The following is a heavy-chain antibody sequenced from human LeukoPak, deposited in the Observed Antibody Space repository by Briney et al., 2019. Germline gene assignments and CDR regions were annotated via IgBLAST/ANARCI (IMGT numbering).Heavy chain of an antibody. D-gene: IGHD3-22*01. V-gene: IGHV4-34*01. CDR2: INHSGST. CDR3: VTAPYYYDSSGYYFDY. CDR1: GGSFSGYY. J-gene: IGHJ4*02. Sequence: SETLSLTCAVYGGSFSGYYWSWIRQPPGKGLEWIGEINHSGSTNYNPSLKSRVTISVDTSKNQFSLKLSSVTAADTAVYYCVTAPYYYDSSGYYFDYWGQGTLVTVSS.